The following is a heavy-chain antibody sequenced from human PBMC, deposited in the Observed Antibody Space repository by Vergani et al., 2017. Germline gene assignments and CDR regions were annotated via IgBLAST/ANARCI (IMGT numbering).Heavy chain of an antibody. V-gene: IGHV3-23*01. CDR3: AKDLSSGWYEAYFDY. J-gene: IGHJ4*02. D-gene: IGHD6-19*01. Sequence: EVQLLESGGGLVQPGGSLRLSCAASGFTFSSYAMSWVRQAPGKGLEWVSAISGSGGSTYYADSVKGRFTISRDNSKNTLYLQMNSLIAEDTAVYYCAKDLSSGWYEAYFDYWGQGTLVTVSS. CDR2: ISGSGGST. CDR1: GFTFSSYA.